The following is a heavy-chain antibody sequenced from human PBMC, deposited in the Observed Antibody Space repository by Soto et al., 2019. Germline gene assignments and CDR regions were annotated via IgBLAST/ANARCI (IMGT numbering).Heavy chain of an antibody. CDR1: GGTFSSYA. V-gene: IGHV1-69*13. J-gene: IGHJ4*02. D-gene: IGHD2-2*01. Sequence: SVKVSCKASGGTFSSYAISWVRQAPGQGLEWMGGIIPIFGTANYAQKFQGRVTITADESTSTAYMELSSLRSEDTAVYYCAISPLVPAPLYYFDYWGQGTLVTVSS. CDR2: IIPIFGTA. CDR3: AISPLVPAPLYYFDY.